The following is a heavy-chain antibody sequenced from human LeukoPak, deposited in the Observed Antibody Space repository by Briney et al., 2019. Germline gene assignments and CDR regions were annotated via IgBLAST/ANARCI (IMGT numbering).Heavy chain of an antibody. Sequence: ESGGSLRLSCAASGFTFSNYWMHWVRQAPVKGLVWVSRIKGDGSHTIYADSVKGRFTISRDNAKNTLYLQMKSLRAEDTAVYYCVRDWDHFDFDSWGLGTLVTVSS. CDR2: IKGDGSHT. CDR1: GFTFSNYW. J-gene: IGHJ5*01. CDR3: VRDWDHFDFDS. V-gene: IGHV3-74*01. D-gene: IGHD3-9*01.